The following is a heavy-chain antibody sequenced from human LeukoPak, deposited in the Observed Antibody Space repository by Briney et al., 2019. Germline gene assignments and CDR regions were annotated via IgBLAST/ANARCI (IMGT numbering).Heavy chain of an antibody. CDR3: ARHLAGDQAYFDY. V-gene: IGHV1-69*13. CDR2: IIPIFGTA. D-gene: IGHD3-16*01. J-gene: IGHJ4*02. Sequence: ASVKVSCKASGGTFSSYAISWVRQAPGRGLEWMGGIIPIFGTANYAQKFQGRVTITADESTSTAYMELSSLRSEDTAVYYCARHLAGDQAYFDYWGQGTLVTVSS. CDR1: GGTFSSYA.